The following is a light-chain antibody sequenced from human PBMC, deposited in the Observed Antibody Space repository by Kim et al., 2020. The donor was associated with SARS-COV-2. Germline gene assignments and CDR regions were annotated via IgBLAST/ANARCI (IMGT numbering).Light chain of an antibody. J-gene: IGKJ5*01. CDR2: GAS. CDR1: HSVSSY. Sequence: LPPATTAPLSGTASHSVSSYLAWYQQKPGPAPRLLSYGASNRATGISDRFSGSGSGTDFTLIISGLEPEDLAVYYCQQYGRSSISFGQGTRLEIK. V-gene: IGKV3-20*01. CDR3: QQYGRSSIS.